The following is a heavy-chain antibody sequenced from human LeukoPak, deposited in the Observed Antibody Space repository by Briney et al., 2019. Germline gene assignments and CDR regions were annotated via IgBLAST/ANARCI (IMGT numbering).Heavy chain of an antibody. Sequence: PSETLSLTCTVSGGSISSYYWSWIRQPPGKGLEWVAYIYYSGSTSYNPSLKSRVTISVDTSKKQFSPRLSAVTAADTAVYYCARHRGAYCSGGNCYSSYYFDYWGQGTLVTVSS. V-gene: IGHV4-59*08. CDR2: IYYSGST. CDR3: ARHRGAYCSGGNCYSSYYFDY. J-gene: IGHJ4*02. D-gene: IGHD2-15*01. CDR1: GGSISSYY.